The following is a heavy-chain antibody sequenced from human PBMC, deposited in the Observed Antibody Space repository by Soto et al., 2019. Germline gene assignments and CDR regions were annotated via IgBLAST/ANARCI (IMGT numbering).Heavy chain of an antibody. Sequence: GGSLRLSCAAAGFSVSTSHISWVRQAPGKGLEWVSAISGSGGSTYYADSVKGRVTISRDNSKNTLYLQMNSLRAEDTAVYYCARGLYSSTRIYGMDVWGQGTTVTVSS. CDR3: ARGLYSSTRIYGMDV. V-gene: IGHV3-23*01. CDR1: GFSVSTSH. J-gene: IGHJ6*02. D-gene: IGHD6-13*01. CDR2: ISGSGGST.